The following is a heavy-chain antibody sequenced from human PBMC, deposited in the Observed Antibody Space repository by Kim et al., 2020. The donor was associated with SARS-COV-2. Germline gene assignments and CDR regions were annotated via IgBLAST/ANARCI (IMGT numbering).Heavy chain of an antibody. Sequence: FQGRVTMTRDTSISTAYMELSRLRSDDTAVYYCARVRGGHRIAVAGWFDPWGQGTLVTVSS. CDR3: ARVRGGHRIAVAGWFDP. J-gene: IGHJ5*02. V-gene: IGHV1-2*02. D-gene: IGHD6-19*01.